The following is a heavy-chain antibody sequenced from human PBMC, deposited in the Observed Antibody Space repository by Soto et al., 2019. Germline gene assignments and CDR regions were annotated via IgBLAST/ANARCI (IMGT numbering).Heavy chain of an antibody. J-gene: IGHJ5*02. D-gene: IGHD3-10*01. CDR1: GGTFSSYT. V-gene: IGHV1-69*08. Sequence: QVQLMQSGAEVKKPGSSVKVSCKASGGTFSSYTISWVRQAPGQGLEWMGRIIPILGIANYAQKFQGRVTITADKSTSKAYMELSSLRSEDTAVYYCARERRGITMVRGVIISNWFDPWGQGTLVTVSS. CDR3: ARERRGITMVRGVIISNWFDP. CDR2: IIPILGIA.